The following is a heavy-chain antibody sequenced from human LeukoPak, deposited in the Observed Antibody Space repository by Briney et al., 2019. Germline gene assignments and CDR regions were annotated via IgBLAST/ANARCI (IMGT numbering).Heavy chain of an antibody. J-gene: IGHJ4*02. D-gene: IGHD5-18*01. V-gene: IGHV3-23*01. CDR3: APLSRDDSYASYH. CDR1: GLTISTHD. Sequence: GGSLRLSCAASGLTISTHDMTWVRQAPGRGLEWVTLISRSGGSTEYADSVKGRFTISRDNSKNTLFLQMNSLRAEDTAIYYCAPLSRDDSYASYHWGQGTLVTVSS. CDR2: ISRSGGST.